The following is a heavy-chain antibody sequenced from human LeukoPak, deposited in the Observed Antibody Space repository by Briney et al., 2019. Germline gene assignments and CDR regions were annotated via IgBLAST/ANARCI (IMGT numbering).Heavy chain of an antibody. J-gene: IGHJ4*02. Sequence: HPGGSLRLSCAASGFTFRSYSMNWVRQAPGKGLEWVSAIRGGGVSTYYADSVKGRFTISRDNSKNTLYLQMNSLRAEDTAVYYCAKDIGHDYSNYSYFDYWGQGTLVTVSS. CDR3: AKDIGHDYSNYSYFDY. CDR2: IRGGGVST. V-gene: IGHV3-23*01. D-gene: IGHD4-11*01. CDR1: GFTFRSYS.